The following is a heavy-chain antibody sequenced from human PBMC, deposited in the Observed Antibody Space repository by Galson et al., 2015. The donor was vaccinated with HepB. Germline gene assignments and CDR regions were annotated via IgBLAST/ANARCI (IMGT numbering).Heavy chain of an antibody. Sequence: SLRLSCAASGFTFSSYGMHWVRQAPGKGLEWVAVISYDGSNKYYADSVKGRFTISRDNSKNTLYLQMNSLRAEDTAVYYCAKDHSNHDSPYYYYYYMDVWGKGTTVTVSS. CDR2: ISYDGSNK. CDR1: GFTFSSYG. V-gene: IGHV3-30*18. J-gene: IGHJ6*03. D-gene: IGHD4-11*01. CDR3: AKDHSNHDSPYYYYYYMDV.